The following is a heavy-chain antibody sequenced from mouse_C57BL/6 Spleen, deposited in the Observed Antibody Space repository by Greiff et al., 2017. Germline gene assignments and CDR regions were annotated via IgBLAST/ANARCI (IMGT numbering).Heavy chain of an antibody. CDR1: GYSITSGYY. CDR2: ISYDGSN. CDR3: ARLNGYLDY. J-gene: IGHJ2*01. Sequence: EVKLVESGPGLVKPSQSLSLTCSVTGYSITSGYYWNWIRQFPGNKLEWMGYISYDGSNNYNPSLKNRISITRDTSKNQFFLKLNSVTTEDTATYYCARLNGYLDYWGQGTTLTVSS. V-gene: IGHV3-6*01. D-gene: IGHD1-1*02.